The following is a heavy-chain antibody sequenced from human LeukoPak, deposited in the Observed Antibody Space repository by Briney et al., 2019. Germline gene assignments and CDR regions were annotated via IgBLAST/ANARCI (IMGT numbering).Heavy chain of an antibody. CDR1: GFTFSTYW. D-gene: IGHD1-26*01. V-gene: IGHV3-74*01. J-gene: IGHJ4*02. CDR2: IKNDGITT. CDR3: ARDRGGSPDY. Sequence: GGSLRLSCEASGFTFSTYWMHWVRQAPGTGLVWVSSIKNDGITTNYADSVKGRFTVSRDNAKNTLYVQMNSLRAEDTAVYYCARDRGGSPDYWGQGTLVTVSS.